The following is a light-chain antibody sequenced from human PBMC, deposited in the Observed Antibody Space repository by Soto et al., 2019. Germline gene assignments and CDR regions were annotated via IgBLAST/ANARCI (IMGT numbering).Light chain of an antibody. Sequence: DIQMTQSPSTLSASVGDRVTITCRASQNINAWLAWYQQKPGKAPKLLISDASNLESGVSSRFSGSGYGTEFTLTSSTMKPEDFASYYCQQFHTYYTFGQGTKLEIK. CDR3: QQFHTYYT. J-gene: IGKJ2*01. V-gene: IGKV1-5*01. CDR2: DAS. CDR1: QNINAW.